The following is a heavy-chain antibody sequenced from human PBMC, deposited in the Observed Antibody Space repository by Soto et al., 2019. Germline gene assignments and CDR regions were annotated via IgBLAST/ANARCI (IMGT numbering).Heavy chain of an antibody. D-gene: IGHD6-19*01. CDR1: GFTFSSHA. V-gene: IGHV3-23*01. J-gene: IGHJ4*02. CDR3: AKDLQFSGWLSAGTFDY. Sequence: EVQLLESGGGLVQPGGSLRLSCAVSGFTFSSHAMSWVRQTPGKGLECVSSITGSGASSYYADSVKGRFTISRDKSKNTLYLQMNSLRAVDTAVYYCAKDLQFSGWLSAGTFDYWGQGTQVTVSS. CDR2: ITGSGASS.